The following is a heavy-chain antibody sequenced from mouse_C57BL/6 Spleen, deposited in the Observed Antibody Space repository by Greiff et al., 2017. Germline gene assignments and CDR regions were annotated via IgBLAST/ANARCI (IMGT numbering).Heavy chain of an antibody. CDR2: IYPSDSET. V-gene: IGHV1-61*01. D-gene: IGHD2-2*01. J-gene: IGHJ4*01. CDR3: ARMGYYYAMDY. Sequence: QVQLKQPGAELVRPGSSVKLSCKASGYTFTSYWMDWVKQRPGQGLEWIGNIYPSDSETHYNQKFKDKATLTVDKSSSTAYMQLSSLTSEDSAVYYCARMGYYYAMDYWGQGTSVTVSS. CDR1: GYTFTSYW.